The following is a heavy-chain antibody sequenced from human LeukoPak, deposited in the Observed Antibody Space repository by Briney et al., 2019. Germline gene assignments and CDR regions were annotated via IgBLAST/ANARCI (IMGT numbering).Heavy chain of an antibody. Sequence: SETLSLTCTVSGGSISSYYWSWIRQPPGKGLEWIGYIYYSGSTNYNPSLKSRVTISVDTSKNQFSLKLSSVTAADTAVYYCARGLYVVPAASGIAEYWFDPWGQGTLATVSS. CDR1: GGSISSYY. CDR3: ARGLYVVPAASGIAEYWFDP. CDR2: IYYSGST. J-gene: IGHJ5*02. V-gene: IGHV4-59*01. D-gene: IGHD2-2*01.